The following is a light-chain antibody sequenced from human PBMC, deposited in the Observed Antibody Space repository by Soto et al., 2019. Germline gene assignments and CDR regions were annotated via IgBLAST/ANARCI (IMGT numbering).Light chain of an antibody. J-gene: IGKJ2*01. V-gene: IGKV3-20*01. Sequence: EIVLTQSPGTLSLSPGERATLSCRASQSITSDFLAWYQQKPGQAPRLLIYVASTRAAGVPDRFSGSGSGTDFTLTITRLEPEDFAVYYCQQYGRSPLMYTFGQGTQLGVK. CDR1: QSITSDF. CDR2: VAS. CDR3: QQYGRSPLMYT.